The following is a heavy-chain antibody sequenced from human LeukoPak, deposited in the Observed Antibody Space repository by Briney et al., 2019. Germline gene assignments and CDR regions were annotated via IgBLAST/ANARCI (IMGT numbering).Heavy chain of an antibody. D-gene: IGHD2-2*01. J-gene: IGHJ4*02. Sequence: SETLSLTCTVSGASISSHYWSWIRQPPGKGLEWIGYISYTGSTDYNPSLTSRVTISVDTSKTQFSLKLSSVTAADTAVYYCARLPRYCSSTSCPFDYWGQGTLVTVSS. V-gene: IGHV4-59*08. CDR2: ISYTGST. CDR1: GASISSHY. CDR3: ARLPRYCSSTSCPFDY.